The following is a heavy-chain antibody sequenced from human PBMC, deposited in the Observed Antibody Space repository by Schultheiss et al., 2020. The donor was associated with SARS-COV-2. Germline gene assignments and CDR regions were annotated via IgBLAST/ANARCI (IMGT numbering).Heavy chain of an antibody. Sequence: GESLKISCAASGFTFSSYSMNWVRQAPGKGLEWVSSNSSSSSYIYYADSVKGRFTISRDNAKNSLYLQMNSLRAEDTAVYYCARDYGGNSVSGYGMDVWDQGTTVTVAS. CDR2: NSSSSSYI. CDR3: ARDYGGNSVSGYGMDV. CDR1: GFTFSSYS. V-gene: IGHV3-21*04. J-gene: IGHJ6*02. D-gene: IGHD4-23*01.